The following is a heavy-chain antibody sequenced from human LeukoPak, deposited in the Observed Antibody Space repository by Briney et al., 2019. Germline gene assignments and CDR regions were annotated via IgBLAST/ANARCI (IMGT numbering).Heavy chain of an antibody. D-gene: IGHD6-19*01. Sequence: PGGSLRLSCAASGFTFSGYSMNWVRQAPGRGLEWVSSISYNSYYIYYADSVKGRFTISRDNAKNSLYLQVNGLRAEDTGVYYCARGFIEVACFDYWGHGTLVTVSS. CDR2: ISYNSYYI. J-gene: IGHJ4*01. V-gene: IGHV3-21*01. CDR3: ARGFIEVACFDY. CDR1: GFTFSGYS.